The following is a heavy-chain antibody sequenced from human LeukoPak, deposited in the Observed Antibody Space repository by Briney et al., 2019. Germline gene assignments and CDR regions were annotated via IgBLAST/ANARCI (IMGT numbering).Heavy chain of an antibody. CDR3: ARADSAYDFRY. V-gene: IGHV1-2*02. J-gene: IGHJ4*02. CDR2: INPNSGGT. CDR1: GSTFSCYL. Sequence: ASVKVSCKASGSTFSCYLMNWVRPAPGQGLEWMGWINPNSGGTNYAQKCQGRVTMTRDTSISTAYMELSSLRSDDTAVYYCARADSAYDFRYWGQGTLVTVSS. D-gene: IGHD5-12*01.